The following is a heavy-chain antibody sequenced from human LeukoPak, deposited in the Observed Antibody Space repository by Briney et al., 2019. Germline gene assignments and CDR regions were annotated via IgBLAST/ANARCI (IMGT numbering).Heavy chain of an antibody. CDR3: ARTGATMVRGVIFYWFDP. D-gene: IGHD3-10*01. CDR2: IYTSGST. J-gene: IGHJ5*02. Sequence: SETLSLTCTVSGGSISSYYWSWIRQPAGKGLEWIGRIYTSGSTNYNPSLRSRVTMSVDTSKNQFSLKLSSVTAADTAVYYCARTGATMVRGVIFYWFDPWGQGTLVTVSS. CDR1: GGSISSYY. V-gene: IGHV4-4*07.